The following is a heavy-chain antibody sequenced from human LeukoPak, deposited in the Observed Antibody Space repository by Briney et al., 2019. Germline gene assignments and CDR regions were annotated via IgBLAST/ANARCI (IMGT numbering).Heavy chain of an antibody. J-gene: IGHJ4*02. D-gene: IGHD2-2*01. CDR1: GFTVSSNY. V-gene: IGHV3-23*01. Sequence: GGSLRLSCAASGFTVSSNYMSWVRQAPGKGLEWVSTITGSGDTTYYADSVKGRFTISRDTSKNILYLQMNSLRAEDTAVYYCAKARYCSGTTCYAYYFDYWGQGTLVTVSS. CDR3: AKARYCSGTTCYAYYFDY. CDR2: ITGSGDTT.